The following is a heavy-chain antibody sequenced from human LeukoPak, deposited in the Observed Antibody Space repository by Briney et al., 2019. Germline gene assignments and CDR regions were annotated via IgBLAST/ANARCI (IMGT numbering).Heavy chain of an antibody. CDR3: AGGRGYIIDY. V-gene: IGHV3-53*01. J-gene: IGHJ4*02. D-gene: IGHD5-18*01. Sequence: GGSLRLSCTGSGFTFADYSMSWFRQAPGTGLEWVSIIHPDGVTHYSDSVKGRFTISRDNSNNILYLQMNGLRAEDTAVYSCAGGRGYIIDYWGQGTLVTVSS. CDR2: IHPDGVT. CDR1: GFTFADYS.